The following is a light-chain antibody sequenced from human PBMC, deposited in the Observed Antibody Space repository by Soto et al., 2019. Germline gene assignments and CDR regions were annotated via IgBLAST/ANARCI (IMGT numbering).Light chain of an antibody. J-gene: IGLJ2*01. Sequence: QSVRTQPPSASGSPGQSVTISCTGTSSDVGGYNYVSWYQQHPGKAPKLMIYEVSNRPTVVPDVFSGSKSGNTASLTVSGIQAEDEADYYCSSYAGSNNLVFGGGTKLTVL. CDR3: SSYAGSNNLV. V-gene: IGLV2-8*01. CDR2: EVS. CDR1: SSDVGGYNY.